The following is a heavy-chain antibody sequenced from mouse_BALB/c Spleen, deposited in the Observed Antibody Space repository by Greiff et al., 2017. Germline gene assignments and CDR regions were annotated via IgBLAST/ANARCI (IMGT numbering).Heavy chain of an antibody. Sequence: VQLVESGAELVRPGTSVKISCKASGYTFTNYWLGWVKQRPGHGLEWIGDIYPGGGYTNYNEKFKGKATLTADTSSSTAYMQLSSLTSEDSAVYFCARRGTTATPMDYWGQGTSVTVSS. V-gene: IGHV1-63*02. CDR1: GYTFTNYW. CDR2: IYPGGGYT. D-gene: IGHD1-2*01. J-gene: IGHJ4*01. CDR3: ARRGTTATPMDY.